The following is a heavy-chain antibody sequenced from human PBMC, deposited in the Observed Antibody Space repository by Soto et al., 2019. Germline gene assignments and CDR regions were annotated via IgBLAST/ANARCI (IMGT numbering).Heavy chain of an antibody. D-gene: IGHD2-2*02. CDR3: ARALTYCSSTSCYNFYYYMDV. Sequence: EVQVVESGGGLVQPGGSLRLSCAASGFTVSSNYMTWVRQAPRKGLEWVSLIYSGGSTYYADSVKGRFTVSRDNSKNTLYLQMNSLRAEDTAVYYCARALTYCSSTSCYNFYYYMDVWGKGTTVTVSS. V-gene: IGHV3-66*01. CDR1: GFTVSSNY. J-gene: IGHJ6*03. CDR2: IYSGGST.